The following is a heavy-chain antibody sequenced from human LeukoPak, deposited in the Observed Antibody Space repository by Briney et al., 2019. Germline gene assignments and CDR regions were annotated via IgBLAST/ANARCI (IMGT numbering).Heavy chain of an antibody. Sequence: EGSLRLSCAASGFTFSSYSMNWVRQAPGKGLEWVSSISSSSSYIYYADSVKGRFTISRDNAKNSLYLQMNSLRAEDTAVYYCARDQQSYGDYDAFDIWGQGTMVTVSS. CDR1: GFTFSSYS. CDR2: ISSSSSYI. V-gene: IGHV3-21*01. J-gene: IGHJ3*02. D-gene: IGHD4-17*01. CDR3: ARDQQSYGDYDAFDI.